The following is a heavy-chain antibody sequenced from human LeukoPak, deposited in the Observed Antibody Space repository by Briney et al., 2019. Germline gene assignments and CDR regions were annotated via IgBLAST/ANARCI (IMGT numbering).Heavy chain of an antibody. J-gene: IGHJ4*02. Sequence: GGSLRLYCAASGFTFSDYYMSWLRQAQGKGLEWVSYISSSGSTIYYEDSVKGRFTISRYNAKNSLYLQMNSLRAEDTAVYYCARVPDNSNYGSFDYWGKGTLVTVSS. V-gene: IGHV3-11*04. D-gene: IGHD4-11*01. CDR1: GFTFSDYY. CDR2: ISSSGSTI. CDR3: ARVPDNSNYGSFDY.